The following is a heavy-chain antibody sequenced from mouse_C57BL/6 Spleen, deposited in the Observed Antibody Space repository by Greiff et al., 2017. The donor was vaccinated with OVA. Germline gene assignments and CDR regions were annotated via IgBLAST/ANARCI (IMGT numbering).Heavy chain of an antibody. Sequence: DVQLQESGPGLVKPSQSLSLTCSVTGYSITSGYYWNWIRQFPGNKLEWMGYISYDGSNNYNPSLKNRISITRDTSKNQFFLKLNSVTTEDTATYYCAREGYGDYFDYWGQGTTLTVSS. CDR1: GYSITSGYY. V-gene: IGHV3-6*01. D-gene: IGHD2-2*01. J-gene: IGHJ2*01. CDR2: ISYDGSN. CDR3: AREGYGDYFDY.